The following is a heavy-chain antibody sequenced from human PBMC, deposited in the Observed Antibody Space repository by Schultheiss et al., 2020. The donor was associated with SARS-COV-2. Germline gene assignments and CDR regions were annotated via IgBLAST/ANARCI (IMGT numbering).Heavy chain of an antibody. CDR2: INHSGST. D-gene: IGHD3-3*01. CDR3: ARVRFLEWLLSGNWFDP. J-gene: IGHJ5*02. CDR1: GGSFSGYY. Sequence: SETLSPTCAVYGGSFSGYYWSWIRQPPGKGLEWIGEINHSGSTNYNPSLKSRVTISVDTSKNQFSLKLSSVTAADTAVYYCARVRFLEWLLSGNWFDPWGQGTLVTVSS. V-gene: IGHV4-34*01.